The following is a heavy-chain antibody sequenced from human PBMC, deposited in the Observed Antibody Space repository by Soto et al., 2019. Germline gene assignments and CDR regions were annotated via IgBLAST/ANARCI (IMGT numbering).Heavy chain of an antibody. CDR1: GFTFSSYG. CDR3: AKDEVGGDWLLASHFPAYYYYGMDV. CDR2: ISYDGSNK. V-gene: IGHV3-30*18. D-gene: IGHD3-9*01. J-gene: IGHJ6*02. Sequence: QPGGSLRLSCAASGFTFSSYGMHWVRQAPGKGLEWVAVISYDGSNKYYADSVKGRFTISRDNSKNTLYLQMNSLRAEDTAVYYCAKDEVGGDWLLASHFPAYYYYGMDVWGQGTTVTVSS.